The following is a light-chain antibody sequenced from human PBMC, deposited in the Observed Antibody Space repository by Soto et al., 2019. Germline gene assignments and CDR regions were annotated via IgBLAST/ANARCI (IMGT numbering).Light chain of an antibody. V-gene: IGLV2-14*03. Sequence: QSALTQPASVSGSPGQSITISCTGSSSDIGGYDSVSWYQQYPGKAPKLLIYDVTYRPSGISNRFSASKSGNSASLTISGLQAEDEADYYCSSSTTRNTRIFGGGTKLTVL. J-gene: IGLJ2*01. CDR1: SSDIGGYDS. CDR2: DVT. CDR3: SSSTTRNTRI.